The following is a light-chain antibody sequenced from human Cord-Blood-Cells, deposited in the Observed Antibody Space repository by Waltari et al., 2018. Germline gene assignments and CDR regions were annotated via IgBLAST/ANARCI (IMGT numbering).Light chain of an antibody. J-gene: IGLJ3*02. CDR3: SSYTSSSTWV. V-gene: IGLV2-14*01. CDR2: DVS. CDR1: SSDAGVYNY. Sequence: QSALTQPASVSGPPGQSITISCTGTSSDAGVYNYVSWYQQHPGKAPKLMIYDVSNRPSGVSNRFSGPKSGNTASLTISGLQAEDEADYYCSSYTSSSTWVFGGGTKLTVL.